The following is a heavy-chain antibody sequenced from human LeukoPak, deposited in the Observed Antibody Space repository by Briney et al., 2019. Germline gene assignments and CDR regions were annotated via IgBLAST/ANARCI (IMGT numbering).Heavy chain of an antibody. V-gene: IGHV1-2*02. CDR3: ARANYKLPIY. CDR1: GYTFTDYY. CDR2: INPNSGGT. Sequence: ASVKVSCKASGYTFTDYYMRWVRQAPGQGLEWMGWINPNSGGTNYAQRFQGRVTMTRDTSISTAYMELSRLRSDDTAVYYCARANYKLPIYWGQGTLVTVSS. D-gene: IGHD5-24*01. J-gene: IGHJ4*02.